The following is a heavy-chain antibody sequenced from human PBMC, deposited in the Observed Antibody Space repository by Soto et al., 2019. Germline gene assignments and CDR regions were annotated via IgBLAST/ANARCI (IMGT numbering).Heavy chain of an antibody. CDR3: ARGAYCSGGSCYSGSYNWFDP. V-gene: IGHV4-4*07. CDR2: IYTSGST. Sequence: QVQLQESGPGLVKPSETLSLTCTVSGGSISSYYWSWIRQPAGKGLEWIGRIYTSGSTSYNPSLKSGVTMSVDTSKNQFSLKLSSVTAADTAVYYCARGAYCSGGSCYSGSYNWFDPWGQGTLVTVSS. CDR1: GGSISSYY. J-gene: IGHJ5*02. D-gene: IGHD2-15*01.